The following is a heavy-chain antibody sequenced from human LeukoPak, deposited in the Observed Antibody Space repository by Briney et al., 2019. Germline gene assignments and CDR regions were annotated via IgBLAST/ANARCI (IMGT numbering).Heavy chain of an antibody. Sequence: GASVKVSCKASGYTFTSYGISWVRQAPGQGLEWMGWINPNSGGTNYAQKFQGRVTMTRDTSISTAYMELSRLRSDDTAVYYCARVPDSSLDYWGQGTLVTVSS. CDR1: GYTFTSYG. CDR2: INPNSGGT. J-gene: IGHJ4*02. CDR3: ARVPDSSLDY. D-gene: IGHD6-13*01. V-gene: IGHV1-2*02.